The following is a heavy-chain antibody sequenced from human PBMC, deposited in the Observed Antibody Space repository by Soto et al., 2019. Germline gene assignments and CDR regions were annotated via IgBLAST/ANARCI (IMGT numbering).Heavy chain of an antibody. D-gene: IGHD1-26*01. J-gene: IGHJ4*02. CDR2: ISWNSGSI. CDR1: GFTFDDYA. Sequence: EVQLVESGGGLVQPGRSLRLSCAASGFTFDDYAMHWVRQAPGKGLEWVSGISWNSGSIGYADSVKGRFTISRDNAKNSLYLQMNSLRAEDTALYYCAKVGSYGGYFDYWGQGTLVTVSS. V-gene: IGHV3-9*01. CDR3: AKVGSYGGYFDY.